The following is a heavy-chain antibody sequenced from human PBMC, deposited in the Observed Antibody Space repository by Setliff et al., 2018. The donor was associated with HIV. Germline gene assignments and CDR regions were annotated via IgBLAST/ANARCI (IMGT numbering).Heavy chain of an antibody. CDR1: GYKFTGHH. CDR3: ARQDIPTGYYLFDY. CDR2: INPNMGDT. J-gene: IGHJ4*02. D-gene: IGHD3-9*01. Sequence: ASAKVSCKASGYKFTGHHIQWMRQAPGQGLEWMGRINPNMGDTQYAQKFQGRIIMTRDTSINTVYMELSSLTSDDTALYYCARQDIPTGYYLFDYWGQGTQVTV. V-gene: IGHV1-2*06.